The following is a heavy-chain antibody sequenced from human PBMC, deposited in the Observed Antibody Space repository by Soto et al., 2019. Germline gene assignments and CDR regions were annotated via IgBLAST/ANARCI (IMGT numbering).Heavy chain of an antibody. D-gene: IGHD6-13*01. V-gene: IGHV3-33*01. Sequence: GGSLRLSCAASGFTFSSYGMHWVRQAPGKGLEWVAVIWYDGSNKYYADSVKGRFTISRDNSKNTLYLQMNSLRAEDTAVYYCARSGYSSSWGTFQDYYYYMDVWGKGTTVTVSS. CDR3: ARSGYSSSWGTFQDYYYYMDV. J-gene: IGHJ6*03. CDR2: IWYDGSNK. CDR1: GFTFSSYG.